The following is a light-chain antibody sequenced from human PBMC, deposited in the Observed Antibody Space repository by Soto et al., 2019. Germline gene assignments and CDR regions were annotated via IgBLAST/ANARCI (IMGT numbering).Light chain of an antibody. J-gene: IGKJ1*01. Sequence: DIQMTQSPSSLSASVGDRVTITCRASQGISNYLAWYQQKPGKVPKLLIYAASTVQSGVPSRFSGSGSGTEFTLTISSLQPEDVATYYCQKYNSAPQTVGQGTKVEIK. CDR1: QGISNY. CDR2: AAS. V-gene: IGKV1-27*01. CDR3: QKYNSAPQT.